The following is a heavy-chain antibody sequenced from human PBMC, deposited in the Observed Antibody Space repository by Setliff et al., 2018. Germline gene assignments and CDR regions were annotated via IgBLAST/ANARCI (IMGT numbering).Heavy chain of an antibody. D-gene: IGHD3-22*01. CDR3: AKDTHYYSSSGYYCFDY. V-gene: IGHV3-30*01. Sequence: LRLSCAASGFTFSTYAMQWVRQAPGKGLEWVAVISYDGSNKYYADSVKGRFTISRDNSRNTLFLQMNSLRTEDTAVYYCAKDTHYYSSSGYYCFDYWGQGTLVTVSS. CDR1: GFTFSTYA. J-gene: IGHJ4*02. CDR2: ISYDGSNK.